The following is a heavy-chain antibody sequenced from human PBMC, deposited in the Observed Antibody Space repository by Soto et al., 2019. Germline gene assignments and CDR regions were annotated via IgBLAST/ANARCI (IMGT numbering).Heavy chain of an antibody. CDR3: ARDLWGYCGTDCYPLDV. D-gene: IGHD2-21*02. J-gene: IGHJ6*02. V-gene: IGHV4-59*13. Sequence: SNTLSLACTVYDGSIRRYYWRWILQHPGKGLEWIGYMYNTGSTVYNPPFKSRVTISVDTSKNQFSLKLNSVTAADTAVYYCARDLWGYCGTDCYPLDVWGQGTTVTVS. CDR2: MYNTGST. CDR1: DGSIRRYY.